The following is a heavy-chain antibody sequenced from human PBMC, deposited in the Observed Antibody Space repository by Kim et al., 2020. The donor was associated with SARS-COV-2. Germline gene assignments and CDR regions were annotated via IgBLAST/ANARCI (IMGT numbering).Heavy chain of an antibody. Sequence: SVKVSCKASGFTFTNYAIHWVRQAPGQRLEWMGWVNAGDATTKYSEKFLGRVTMTRDTSTGTVYMVLSSLRSEDTAVYYCARPSFCSNGVCPYYDYWGQGTLVTVSS. J-gene: IGHJ4*02. V-gene: IGHV1-3*01. D-gene: IGHD2-8*01. CDR2: VNAGDATT. CDR1: GFTFTNYA. CDR3: ARPSFCSNGVCPYYDY.